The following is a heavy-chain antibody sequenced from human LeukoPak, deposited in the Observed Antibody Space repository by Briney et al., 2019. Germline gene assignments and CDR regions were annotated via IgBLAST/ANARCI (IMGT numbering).Heavy chain of an antibody. Sequence: GASVKVSCKASGYTFTSYAMNWVRQAPGQGLEWMGWINTNTGNPTYAQGFTGRFVFSLDTSVSTAYLQISSLKAEDTAVYYCARDGVAAAGQLYDAFDIWGQGTMVTVSS. V-gene: IGHV7-4-1*02. D-gene: IGHD6-13*01. CDR3: ARDGVAAAGQLYDAFDI. CDR1: GYTFTSYA. CDR2: INTNTGNP. J-gene: IGHJ3*02.